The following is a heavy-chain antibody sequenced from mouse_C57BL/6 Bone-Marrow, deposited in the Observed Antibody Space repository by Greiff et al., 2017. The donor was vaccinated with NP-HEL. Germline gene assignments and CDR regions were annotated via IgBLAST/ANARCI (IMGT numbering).Heavy chain of an antibody. J-gene: IGHJ2*01. CDR3: ARRTAYLLRNYFDY. V-gene: IGHV3-6*01. D-gene: IGHD1-1*01. CDR1: GYSITSGYY. CDR2: ISYDGSN. Sequence: EVQLVESGPGLVKPSQSLSLTCSVTGYSITSGYYWNWIRQFPGNKLEGMGYISYDGSNNYNPSLKNRISITRDTSKNPFLLKLNSVTTEDTATYYCARRTAYLLRNYFDYWGQGTTLTVSS.